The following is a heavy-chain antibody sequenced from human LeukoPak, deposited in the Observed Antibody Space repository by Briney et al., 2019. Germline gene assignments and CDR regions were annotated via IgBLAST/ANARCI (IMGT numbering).Heavy chain of an antibody. CDR3: ARAGSHWHYVY. D-gene: IGHD3-10*01. Sequence: GGSLRLSCAASGFTFSGFSMSWVRQSPTKGREWVANIKQDGSERYYVDSVKGRFTISRDNAKNSLSLQMNNLRVEDTAVYYCARAGSHWHYVYWGQGTVVTVSS. CDR1: GFTFSGFS. J-gene: IGHJ4*02. V-gene: IGHV3-7*01. CDR2: IKQDGSER.